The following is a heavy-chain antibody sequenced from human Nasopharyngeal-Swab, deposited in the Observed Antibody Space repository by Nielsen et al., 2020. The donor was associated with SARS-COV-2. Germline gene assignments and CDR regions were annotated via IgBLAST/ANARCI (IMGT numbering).Heavy chain of an antibody. V-gene: IGHV1-69*13. CDR3: ARVLSGLVDYFDY. CDR1: GGTFSSYA. CDR2: FIPIFGTA. D-gene: IGHD3-3*01. Sequence: SVKVSCKASGGTFSSYAISWVRQAPGQGLEWMGGFIPIFGTANYAQKFQGRVTITADESTSTAYMELSSLRSEDTAVYYCARVLSGLVDYFDYWGQGTLVTVSS. J-gene: IGHJ4*02.